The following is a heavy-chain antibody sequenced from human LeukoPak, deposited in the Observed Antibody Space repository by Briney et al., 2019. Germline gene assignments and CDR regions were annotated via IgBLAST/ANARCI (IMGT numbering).Heavy chain of an antibody. V-gene: IGHV3-66*01. CDR1: GFTVSTNR. D-gene: IGHD6-25*01. Sequence: GGSLRLSCAASGFTVSTNRMSWVRQAPGKGLEWVSGIFSGDTTFYADSVKGRFSISRGNSKNTVYLQMNSLRAEATAVYYCATSSFASGYFWGSFDFWGQGVLVTVSS. CDR3: ATSSFASGYFWGSFDF. J-gene: IGHJ4*02. CDR2: IFSGDTT.